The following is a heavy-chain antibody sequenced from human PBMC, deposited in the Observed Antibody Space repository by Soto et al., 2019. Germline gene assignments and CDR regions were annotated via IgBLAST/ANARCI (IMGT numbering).Heavy chain of an antibody. CDR3: ARGPW. CDR2: IDEDGGAK. Sequence: EVQLVESGGGLVQPGESLRLSCAASGLTFRNYWLSWVRQAPGQGLEWVASIDEDGGAKYFLDSVKGRFIISRDNARSTQSLQMNSLRAEDTAVYYCARGPWWGQGTLVTVSS. CDR1: GLTFRNYW. J-gene: IGHJ4*02. V-gene: IGHV3-7*01.